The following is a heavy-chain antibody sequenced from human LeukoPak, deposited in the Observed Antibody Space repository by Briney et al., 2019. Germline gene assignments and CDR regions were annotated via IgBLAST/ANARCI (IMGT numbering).Heavy chain of an antibody. Sequence: SETLSLTCAVSGYSISSGYYWGWIRQPPGKGLEWIGSIYHSGSTYYNPSLKSRVTISVDTSKNQFSLKLSSVTAADTAVYYCARLFSGVLDYWGQGTLVTASS. CDR3: ARLFSGVLDY. CDR2: IYHSGST. CDR1: GYSISSGYY. D-gene: IGHD3-3*01. J-gene: IGHJ4*02. V-gene: IGHV4-38-2*01.